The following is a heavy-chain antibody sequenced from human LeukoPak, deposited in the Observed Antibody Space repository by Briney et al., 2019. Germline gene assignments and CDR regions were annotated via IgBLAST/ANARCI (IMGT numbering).Heavy chain of an antibody. J-gene: IGHJ4*02. CDR3: AKGRVVRGVTHFFDY. CDR2: ISGSGGST. D-gene: IGHD3-10*01. CDR1: GFTFSSYA. V-gene: IGHV3-23*01. Sequence: PGGSLRLSCAASGFTFSSYAMSWVRQAPGKGLEGVSAISGSGGSTYYADSVKGRFTISRDNSKTTLYLQMNSLRAEDTAVYYCAKGRVVRGVTHFFDYWGQGTLVTVSS.